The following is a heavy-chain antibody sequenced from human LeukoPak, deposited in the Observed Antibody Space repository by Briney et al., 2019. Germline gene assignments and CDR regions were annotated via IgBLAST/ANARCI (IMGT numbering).Heavy chain of an antibody. CDR2: NSSSSSDI. CDR1: GFTFSSYA. Sequence: AGGSLRLSCAASGFTFSSYAMSWVRQAQGKGMERDSFNSSSSSDINYADSVKGRLTISRDNAKKSLYLQMNSLRAEDTAVYYCARLCIVGTKSAFDIWGQATMVTVSS. D-gene: IGHD1-26*01. CDR3: ARLCIVGTKSAFDI. V-gene: IGHV3-21*01. J-gene: IGHJ3*02.